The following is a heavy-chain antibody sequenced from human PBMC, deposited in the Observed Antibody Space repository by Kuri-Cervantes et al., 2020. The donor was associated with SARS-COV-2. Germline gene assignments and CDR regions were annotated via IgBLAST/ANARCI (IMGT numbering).Heavy chain of an antibody. CDR1: GGSISSAYYY. D-gene: IGHD6-13*01. Sequence: ESLKISCTVSGGSISSAYYYWDWIRQPPGKGLEWIGSIYYSGSTYNNPSLKSRVTISADTSKNQFSLKLSSVTAADTAVYYCARDLSAGPNWFDPWGQGTLVTVSS. CDR2: IYYSGST. CDR3: ARDLSAGPNWFDP. V-gene: IGHV4-39*07. J-gene: IGHJ5*02.